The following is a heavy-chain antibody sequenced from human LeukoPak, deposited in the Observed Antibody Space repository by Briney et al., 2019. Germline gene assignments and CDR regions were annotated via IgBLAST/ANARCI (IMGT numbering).Heavy chain of an antibody. J-gene: IGHJ5*02. CDR1: NGSLSSLY. CDR3: AREFGP. CDR2: IYSSGST. Sequence: PSETLSLTCTLSNGSLSSLYYNWIRQPPGKGLEWIGYIYSSGSTKYNPYLKSRVIISVDTSKNQVFLRLTSVIAADTAVYYCAREFGPWGQGILVTVSS. V-gene: IGHV4-59*11.